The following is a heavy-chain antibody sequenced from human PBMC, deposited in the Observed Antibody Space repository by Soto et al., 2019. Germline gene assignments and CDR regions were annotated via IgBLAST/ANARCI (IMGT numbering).Heavy chain of an antibody. D-gene: IGHD2-21*01. CDR3: AREPHIIRRGAIYYFDY. J-gene: IGHJ4*02. Sequence: GASVKVSCKASGYTFTSYAMHWVRQAPGQRLEWMGWINAGNGNTKYSQKFQGRVTITRDTSASTAYMELSSLRSEDTAVYYCAREPHIIRRGAIYYFDYWGQGTLVTVSS. V-gene: IGHV1-3*01. CDR2: INAGNGNT. CDR1: GYTFTSYA.